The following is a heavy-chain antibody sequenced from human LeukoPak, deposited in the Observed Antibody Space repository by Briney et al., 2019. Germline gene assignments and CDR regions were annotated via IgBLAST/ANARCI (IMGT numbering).Heavy chain of an antibody. V-gene: IGHV1-18*01. CDR2: ISAYNGNT. J-gene: IGHJ3*02. CDR1: GYTFTSYG. CDR3: ARVQLGGIVVVPALDI. Sequence: ASVKVSCKASGYTFTSYGISWLRQTPGQGLEWMGWISAYNGNTNYAQKLQGRVTMTTDTSTSTAYMELRSLRSDDTAVYYCARVQLGGIVVVPALDIWGLWTMVTVSS. D-gene: IGHD2-2*01.